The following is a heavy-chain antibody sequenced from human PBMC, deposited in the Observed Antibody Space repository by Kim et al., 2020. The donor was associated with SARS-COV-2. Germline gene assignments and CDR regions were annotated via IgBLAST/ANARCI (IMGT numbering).Heavy chain of an antibody. Sequence: GGSLRLSCAASGFTFSSYWMSWVRQAPGKGLEWVANIKQDGSETYYVDSVKGRFTISRDNAKNSLYLQMNSLRAEDTAVYYCASVRPSIAARRRGYYYGMDVWGQGTTCTVSS. CDR1: GFTFSSYW. V-gene: IGHV3-7*03. J-gene: IGHJ6*02. CDR3: ASVRPSIAARRRGYYYGMDV. CDR2: IKQDGSET. D-gene: IGHD6-6*01.